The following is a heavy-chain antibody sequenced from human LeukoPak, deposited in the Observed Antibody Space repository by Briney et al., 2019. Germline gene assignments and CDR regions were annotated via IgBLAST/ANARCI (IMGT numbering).Heavy chain of an antibody. CDR3: ARDGAVAGQAISEAFDI. Sequence: GGSLRLSCAASGFTFSSYAMSWVRQAPGKGLEWVSAISGSGGSTYYADSVKGRFTISRDNSKNTLYLQMNSLRAEDTAVYYCARDGAVAGQAISEAFDIWGQGTMVTVSS. D-gene: IGHD6-19*01. CDR2: ISGSGGST. V-gene: IGHV3-23*01. J-gene: IGHJ3*02. CDR1: GFTFSSYA.